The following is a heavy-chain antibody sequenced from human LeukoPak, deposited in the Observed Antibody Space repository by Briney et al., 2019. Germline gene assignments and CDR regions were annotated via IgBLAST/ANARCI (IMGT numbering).Heavy chain of an antibody. J-gene: IGHJ4*02. D-gene: IGHD3-10*01. V-gene: IGHV3-74*01. CDR3: IRAGSAGGPN. CDR2: IETDGSST. Sequence: GGSLRLSCAASGFTFSSYWMYWVRQAPGKGLLWVSRIETDGSSTSYADSVKGRFTISRDNAKNTLYLQMNSLRAEDTAVYYCIRAGSAGGPNWGQGTLVTVSS. CDR1: GFTFSSYW.